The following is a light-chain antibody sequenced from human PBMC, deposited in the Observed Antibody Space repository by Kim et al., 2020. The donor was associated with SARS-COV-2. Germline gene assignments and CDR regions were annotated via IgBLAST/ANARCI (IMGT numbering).Light chain of an antibody. Sequence: SASVGDRVTITCRASQAISNSLAWYQQRAGEAPKVLLYATSRLESGVPSRFSGSGSGTDYNLTISSQQPEDFGTYYCQQYWDSLLTFGGGTKLEI. CDR2: ATS. J-gene: IGKJ4*01. V-gene: IGKV1-NL1*01. CDR1: QAISNS. CDR3: QQYWDSLLT.